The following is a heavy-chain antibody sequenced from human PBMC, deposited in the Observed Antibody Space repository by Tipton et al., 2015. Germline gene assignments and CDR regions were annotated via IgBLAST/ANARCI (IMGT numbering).Heavy chain of an antibody. CDR2: ISHSGTT. Sequence: TLSLTCAVYGGSFSGYSWNWIRQPPGKGLEWIGEISHSGTTNYNPSLKSRVTMSVDTSKNQFSLQLSSVTAADTAVYYCAREGWNSDSSGYDYWGQGTLVTVSS. CDR3: AREGWNSDSSGYDY. J-gene: IGHJ4*02. V-gene: IGHV4-34*01. D-gene: IGHD3-22*01. CDR1: GGSFSGYS.